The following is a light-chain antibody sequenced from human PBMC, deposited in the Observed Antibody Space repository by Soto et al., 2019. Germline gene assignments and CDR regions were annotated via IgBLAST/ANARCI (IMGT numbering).Light chain of an antibody. Sequence: QSALTQPASVSGSPGQSITISCTGTSSDVGGFNYVSWYQQHPGKAPKLMIYDVTNRPSGVSYRFSGSKSGNTASLTISGLQAEDEADYYCNSYTSSSPYVFGTGTKLTVL. J-gene: IGLJ1*01. CDR3: NSYTSSSPYV. V-gene: IGLV2-14*03. CDR1: SSDVGGFNY. CDR2: DVT.